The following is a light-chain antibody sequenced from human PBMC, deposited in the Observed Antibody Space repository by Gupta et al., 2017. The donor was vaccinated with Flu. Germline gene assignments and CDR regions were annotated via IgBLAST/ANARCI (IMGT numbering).Light chain of an antibody. J-gene: IGLJ3*02. CDR3: AAWDDSLSGRWV. Sequence: QSVLTQPPSASGTPGQRVTISCSGSSSNIGANYVYWSQQFQGMAPKLLICRNNQRPSGVPDRFSGSKSGTSASLAISGLRSEDEADYYCAAWDDSLSGRWVFGGGTNLTVL. CDR1: SSNIGANY. V-gene: IGLV1-47*01. CDR2: RNN.